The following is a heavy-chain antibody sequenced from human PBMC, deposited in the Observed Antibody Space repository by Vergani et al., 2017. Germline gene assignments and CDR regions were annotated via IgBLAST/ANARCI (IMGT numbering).Heavy chain of an antibody. D-gene: IGHD3-9*01. V-gene: IGHV4-34*01. CDR3: ARVVDILQGGDDY. Sequence: QVQLQQWGAGLLQPSETLSLTCAVYGGSLSGYYWSWIRQPPGGGVEWIGEINHSGSTNYNPSLTSQVAISLDTSKNQFSLKLNSVTAADTAVYYCARVVDILQGGDDYWGQGTLVTVSS. CDR2: INHSGST. J-gene: IGHJ4*02. CDR1: GGSLSGYY.